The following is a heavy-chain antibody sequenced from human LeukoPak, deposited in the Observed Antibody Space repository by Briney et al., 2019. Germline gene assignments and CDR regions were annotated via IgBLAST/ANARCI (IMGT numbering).Heavy chain of an antibody. J-gene: IGHJ4*02. CDR2: IYSGGST. V-gene: IGHV3-53*01. D-gene: IGHD3-10*01. CDR3: ARDGITMRLLEY. Sequence: GGSLRLSCAASGLTVSKNYMSWVRQAPGKGLESVSVIYSGGSTYYADSVRGRFIISRDNSKNTLYLQMNSLRAEDTAVYYCARDGITMRLLEYWGQGTLVTVSS. CDR1: GLTVSKNY.